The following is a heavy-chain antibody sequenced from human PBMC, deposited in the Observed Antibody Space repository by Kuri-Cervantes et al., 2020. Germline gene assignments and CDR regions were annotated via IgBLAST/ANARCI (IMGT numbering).Heavy chain of an antibody. V-gene: IGHV3-15*01. J-gene: IGHJ4*02. CDR3: TTEPYIVLMHY. CDR1: GFIFSNAW. D-gene: IGHD5-12*01. CDR2: ISDGGTT. Sequence: GESLKISCAAPGFIFSNAWMSWVRQTPGKGLEWLGRISDGGTTDYAAPVKGRFTISRDDSKDTLYLQMNSLKTEDTAVYYCTTEPYIVLMHYWGQGTLVTVSS.